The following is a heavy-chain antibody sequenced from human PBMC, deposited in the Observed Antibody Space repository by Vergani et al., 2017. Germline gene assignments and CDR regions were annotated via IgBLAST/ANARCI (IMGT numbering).Heavy chain of an antibody. CDR3: AREGGTIFGVVIRPRGYMDV. CDR2: IYSGGST. D-gene: IGHD3-3*01. CDR1: GFTFSNAW. J-gene: IGHJ6*03. Sequence: EVQLVESGGGLVKPGGSLRLSCAASGFTFSNAWMSWVRQAPGKGLEWVSVIYSGGSTYYADSVKGRFTISRHNSKNTLYLQMNSLRAEDTAVYYCAREGGTIFGVVIRPRGYMDVWGKGTTVTVSS. V-gene: IGHV3-66*02.